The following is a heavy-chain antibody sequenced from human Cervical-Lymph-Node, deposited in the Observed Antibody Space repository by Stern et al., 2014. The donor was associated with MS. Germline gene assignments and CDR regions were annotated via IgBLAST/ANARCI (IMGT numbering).Heavy chain of an antibody. CDR1: GYIFTAYY. J-gene: IGHJ5*02. V-gene: IGHV1-2*02. Sequence: VQLVESGAEVEKPGASVKVSCKASGYIFTAYYLHWVRQAPGQGLEWMGRIYPKSGGTSYAESFQGRVTLTRDTSITTAYMDLSRLTSDDTAVYYCTRALRIADRPSPGGHWFDPWGQGTLVIVSS. D-gene: IGHD6-6*01. CDR2: IYPKSGGT. CDR3: TRALRIADRPSPGGHWFDP.